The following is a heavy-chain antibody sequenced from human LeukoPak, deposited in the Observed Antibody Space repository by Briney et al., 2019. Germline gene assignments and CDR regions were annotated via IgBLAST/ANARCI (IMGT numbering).Heavy chain of an antibody. V-gene: IGHV1-69*13. D-gene: IGHD4-17*01. CDR3: ARDSPYGDYEPHYYYYYGMDV. CDR1: GYTFTGYY. CDR2: IIPIFGTA. Sequence: ASVKVSCKASGYTFTGYYMHWVRQAPGQGLEWMGGIIPIFGTANYAQKFQGRVTITADESTSTAYMELSSLRSDDTAVYYCARDSPYGDYEPHYYYYYGMDVWGQGTTVTVSS. J-gene: IGHJ6*02.